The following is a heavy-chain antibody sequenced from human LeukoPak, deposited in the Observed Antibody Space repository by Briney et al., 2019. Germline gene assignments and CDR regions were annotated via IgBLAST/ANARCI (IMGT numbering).Heavy chain of an antibody. V-gene: IGHV3-20*04. J-gene: IGHJ4*02. CDR2: ISWNSGSI. CDR1: GFTFSDYG. D-gene: IGHD5-18*01. CDR3: ARGVYRYSYGSIDY. Sequence: WAGGSLRLSCAASGFTFSDYGMAWVRQAPGKGLEWVSGISWNSGSIGYADSVKGRFTISRDNAKNSLYLQMNSLRAEDTAVYYCARGVYRYSYGSIDYWGQGTLVTVSS.